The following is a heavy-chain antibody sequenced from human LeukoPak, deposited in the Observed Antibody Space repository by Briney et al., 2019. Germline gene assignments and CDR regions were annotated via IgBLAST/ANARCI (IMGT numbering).Heavy chain of an antibody. V-gene: IGHV4-59*08. CDR1: GGSISSYY. D-gene: IGHD3-10*01. J-gene: IGHJ4*02. CDR2: IYYSGST. CDR3: ARHDGSGSSGY. Sequence: KPSETLSLTCTVSGGSISSYYWSWIRQPPGKGLEWIGYIYYSGSTNYNPSLKSRVTISVDTSKNQFSLKLSSVTAADTAVYYCARHDGSGSSGYWGQGTLVTVSS.